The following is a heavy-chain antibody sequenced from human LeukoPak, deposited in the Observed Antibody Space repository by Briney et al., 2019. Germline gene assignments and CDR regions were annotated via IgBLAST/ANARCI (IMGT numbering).Heavy chain of an antibody. CDR3: SRDTDNYDGSGYLFDY. V-gene: IGHV1-18*01. J-gene: IGHJ4*02. CDR2: ISTYNGDT. Sequence: GASVKVSCKASGYTFTTYGISWVRQAPGQGPEWMGWISTYNGDTNYAQKLQGRITMTTDASTSTAYMELRSLRSDDTAVYYCSRDTDNYDGSGYLFDYWGQGTLVTVSS. CDR1: GYTFTTYG. D-gene: IGHD3-22*01.